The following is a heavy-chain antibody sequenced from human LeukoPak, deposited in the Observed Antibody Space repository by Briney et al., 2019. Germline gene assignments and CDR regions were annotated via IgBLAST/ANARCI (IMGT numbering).Heavy chain of an antibody. V-gene: IGHV3-23*01. J-gene: IGHJ4*02. CDR2: NSGSGGST. CDR3: AKRNSGWLRG. Sequence: GGSLRLSCAASGFTFSSYAMSWVRQAPGKGLEWVSANSGSGGSTYYADSVKGRFTISGENSKNTLYLQMNSLRAEDTAVYYCAKRNSGWLRGWGQGTLVTVSS. CDR1: GFTFSSYA. D-gene: IGHD5-12*01.